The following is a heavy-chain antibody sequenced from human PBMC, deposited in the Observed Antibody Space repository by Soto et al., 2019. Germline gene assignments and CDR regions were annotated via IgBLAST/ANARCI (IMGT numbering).Heavy chain of an antibody. Sequence: QVQLQESGPGLVKPSGTLSLTCAVSGGSISSINWWSWVRQPPGKGLKWIGEIYHSGSTTYNPSLKDQVTISVDKSKHQFPLRLKSVTAADTAIYYCARGGGPDIAYGMDVWGQGTTVIVSS. CDR1: GGSISSINW. CDR3: ARGGGPDIAYGMDV. D-gene: IGHD5-12*01. CDR2: IYHSGST. J-gene: IGHJ6*02. V-gene: IGHV4-4*02.